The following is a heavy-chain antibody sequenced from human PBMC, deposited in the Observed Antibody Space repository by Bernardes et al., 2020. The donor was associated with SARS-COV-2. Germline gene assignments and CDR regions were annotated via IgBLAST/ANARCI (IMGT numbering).Heavy chain of an antibody. V-gene: IGHV4-31*03. Sequence: SESLSLTCTVSGGSISSGGYYWSWLRQHPGKGLEWIGYIYYSGSTYYNPSLKSRVTISVDTSKNQFSLKLSSVTAADTAVYYCARTHVLRYFDWFSSNWFDPWGQGTLVTVSS. D-gene: IGHD3-9*01. CDR3: ARTHVLRYFDWFSSNWFDP. CDR2: IYYSGST. CDR1: GGSISSGGYY. J-gene: IGHJ5*02.